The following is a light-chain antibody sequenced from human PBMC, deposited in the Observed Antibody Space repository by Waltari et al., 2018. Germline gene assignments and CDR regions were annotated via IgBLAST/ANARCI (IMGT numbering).Light chain of an antibody. CDR1: RSDLGSYHL. V-gene: IGLV2-23*02. J-gene: IGLJ3*02. CDR3: CSSPESSTSWV. CDR2: GVS. Sequence: QSALTQPASVSGSPGQSITISCTGLRSDLGSYHLVSWFQQHPDKAPKLRIYGVSKLPSEVANRFSGSASGNTAYLTISGLQAEDEADYYCCSSPESSTSWVFGGGTKLTVL.